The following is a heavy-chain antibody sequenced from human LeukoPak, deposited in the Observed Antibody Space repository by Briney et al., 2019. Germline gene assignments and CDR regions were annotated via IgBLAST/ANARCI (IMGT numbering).Heavy chain of an antibody. CDR3: ARHGVTLEMATIEYYFDY. CDR2: IYTSGST. CDR1: GGSISSYY. D-gene: IGHD5-24*01. Sequence: SETLSLTCTVSGGSISSYYWSWIRQPPGKGLEWIGYIYTSGSTNYNSSLKSRVTISVDTSKNQFSLKLSSVTAADTAVYYCARHGVTLEMATIEYYFDYWGQGTLVTVSS. V-gene: IGHV4-4*09. J-gene: IGHJ4*02.